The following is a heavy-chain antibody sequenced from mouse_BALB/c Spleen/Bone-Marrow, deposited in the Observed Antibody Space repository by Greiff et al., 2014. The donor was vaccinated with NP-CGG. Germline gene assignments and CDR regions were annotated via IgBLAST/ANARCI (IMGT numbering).Heavy chain of an antibody. CDR1: GFNIKDTY. J-gene: IGHJ4*01. V-gene: IGHV14-3*02. D-gene: IGHD2-3*01. CDR2: IDPANGNT. Sequence: VQLQQPGAELVKPGASVKLSCTASGFNIKDTYMHWVKQRPEQGLEWIGKIDPANGNTKYDPKFQGKATITADTSSNTAYLQLSSLTSEDTAVYYCAVYDGYAMDYWGQGTSVTVSS. CDR3: AVYDGYAMDY.